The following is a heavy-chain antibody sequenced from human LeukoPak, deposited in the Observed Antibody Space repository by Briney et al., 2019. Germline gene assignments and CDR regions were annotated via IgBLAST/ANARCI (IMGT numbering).Heavy chain of an antibody. CDR2: ISGSGVST. CDR1: GFIFNNYV. Sequence: GGSLRLSCAASGFIFNNYVMSWVRQAPGKGLEWVSSISGSGVSTYYADSVKGRFTISRDNYKNTLYLQMNNLRAEDTTMYYCARDLRGAKYGDYAQGFQHWGQGTLVTVSS. D-gene: IGHD4-17*01. CDR3: ARDLRGAKYGDYAQGFQH. V-gene: IGHV3-23*01. J-gene: IGHJ1*01.